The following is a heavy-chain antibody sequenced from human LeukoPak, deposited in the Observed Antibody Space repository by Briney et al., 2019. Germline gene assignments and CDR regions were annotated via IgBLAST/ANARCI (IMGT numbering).Heavy chain of an antibody. CDR3: ARDGVATNDY. J-gene: IGHJ4*02. CDR1: GFTFISYA. Sequence: PGGSLRLSCAASGFTFISYAIHWVRQAPGKRLEYVSGISPDGTNIFYADSVKGRFTMSRDNSRDMIYLQMGSLRVEDTAVYYCARDGVATNDYWGQGILVAVSS. CDR2: ISPDGTNI. V-gene: IGHV3-64*02. D-gene: IGHD5-12*01.